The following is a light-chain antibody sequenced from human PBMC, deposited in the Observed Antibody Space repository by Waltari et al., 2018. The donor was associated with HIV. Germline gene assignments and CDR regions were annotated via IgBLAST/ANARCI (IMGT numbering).Light chain of an antibody. Sequence: QSVLTQPPSASGTPGQRVTISWSGRSSNIGWRYVHWYQQVPGPAPTPLIYSSNHRPSGVPDRFSGSKSGTSASLAISGLRSEDEADYYCAAWDDSLSGYVFGTGTKVTVL. CDR1: SSNIGWRY. V-gene: IGLV1-47*01. J-gene: IGLJ1*01. CDR3: AAWDDSLSGYV. CDR2: SSN.